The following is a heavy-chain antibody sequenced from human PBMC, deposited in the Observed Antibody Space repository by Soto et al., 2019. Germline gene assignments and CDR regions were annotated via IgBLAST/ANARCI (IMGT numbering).Heavy chain of an antibody. J-gene: IGHJ4*02. Sequence: SETLSLTCSVSGGSISGSYWSWIRQSPGKGLEWLGYVYYTGSTNYSPSLRSRVSISVDTSKTEFSLRLSSVTAADTAVYFCARSVAVPGENIDYLVQGTQDTVS. CDR2: VYYTGST. D-gene: IGHD2-21*01. CDR3: ARSVAVPGENIDY. CDR1: GGSISGSY. V-gene: IGHV4-59*01.